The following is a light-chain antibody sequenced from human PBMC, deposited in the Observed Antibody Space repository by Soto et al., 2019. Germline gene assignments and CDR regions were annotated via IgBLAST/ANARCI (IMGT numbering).Light chain of an antibody. CDR1: SSEVGAYNY. CDR3: TSYTTLCIYV. V-gene: IGLV2-14*01. Sequence: QSALTQPASVSGSPGQSIAISCTGTSSEVGAYNYVSWYQQHPGKAPKLMIYDVSNRPSGVSIRFSGSKSGNTASLTISGLQAEFFADYYSTSYTTLCIYVFVPVTNVT. CDR2: DVS. J-gene: IGLJ1*01.